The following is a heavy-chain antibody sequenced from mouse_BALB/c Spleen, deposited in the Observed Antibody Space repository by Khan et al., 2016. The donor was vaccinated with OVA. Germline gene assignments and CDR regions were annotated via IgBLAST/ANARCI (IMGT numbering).Heavy chain of an antibody. CDR2: ISSGSSTI. Sequence: EVELVESGGGLVQPGGSRKLSCAASGFTFSGFGMHWVRQAPEKGLEWVAYISSGSSTIYYADTVKGRFPISRDNPKNTLSRQMTSLRIEETSRYYCARRRSYDGYYGGAMNDWGKGTSVTVSS. V-gene: IGHV5-17*02. CDR1: GFTFSGFG. D-gene: IGHD2-3*01. CDR3: ARRRSYDGYYGGAMND. J-gene: IGHJ4*01.